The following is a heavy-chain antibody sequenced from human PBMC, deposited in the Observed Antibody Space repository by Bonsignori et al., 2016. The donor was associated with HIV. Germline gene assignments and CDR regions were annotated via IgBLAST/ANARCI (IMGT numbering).Heavy chain of an antibody. Sequence: WVRQAPGQGLEWMGWMNPNSGNTGYAQKFQGRVTMTRNTSISTAYMELSSLRSEDTAVYYCARGLPTTGVPNYMDVWGKGTTVTVSS. CDR3: ARGLPTTGVPNYMDV. D-gene: IGHD1-1*01. J-gene: IGHJ6*03. CDR2: MNPNSGNT. V-gene: IGHV1-8*01.